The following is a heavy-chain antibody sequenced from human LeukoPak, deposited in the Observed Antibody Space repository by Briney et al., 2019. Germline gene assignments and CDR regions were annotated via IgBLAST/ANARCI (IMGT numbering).Heavy chain of an antibody. CDR1: GGSISNSIYY. Sequence: PSETLSLTCTVSGGSISNSIYYWGWIRQPPGKGLEWIGSIFYSGSTYHNPSLKSRVTISVDPSKNQFSLKLSSVTAADTAVYYCATNHDLDPYYYDSSGSIGAFDIWGQGTMVTVSS. CDR3: ATNHDLDPYYYDSSGSIGAFDI. J-gene: IGHJ3*02. CDR2: IFYSGST. D-gene: IGHD3-22*01. V-gene: IGHV4-39*07.